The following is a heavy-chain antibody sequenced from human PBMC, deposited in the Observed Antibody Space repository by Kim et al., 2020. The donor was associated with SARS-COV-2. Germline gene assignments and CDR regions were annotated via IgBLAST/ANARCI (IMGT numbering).Heavy chain of an antibody. D-gene: IGHD3-3*01. CDR1: GFTFSSYG. Sequence: GGSLRLSCAASGFTFSSYGMHWVRQAPGKGLEWVAVISYDGSNKYYADSVKGRFTISRDNSKNTLYLQMNSLRAEDTAVYYCAKDVSQTTHDFWSGYYPYGMDVWGQGTTVTVSS. CDR3: AKDVSQTTHDFWSGYYPYGMDV. CDR2: ISYDGSNK. V-gene: IGHV3-30*18. J-gene: IGHJ6*02.